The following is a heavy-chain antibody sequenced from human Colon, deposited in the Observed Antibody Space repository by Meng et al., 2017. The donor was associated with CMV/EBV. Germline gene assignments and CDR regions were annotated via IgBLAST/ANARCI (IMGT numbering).Heavy chain of an antibody. CDR3: ARGIAAADY. CDR2: INHSGST. D-gene: IGHD6-13*01. Sequence: SETLSLTCAVYGGSFSGYYWSWIRQPPGKGLEWIGEINHSGSTNYNPSLKRRVPISVDTSKNQFSLKLSSVTAADTAVYYCARGIAAADYWGQGTLVTVSS. CDR1: GGSFSGYY. J-gene: IGHJ4*02. V-gene: IGHV4-34*01.